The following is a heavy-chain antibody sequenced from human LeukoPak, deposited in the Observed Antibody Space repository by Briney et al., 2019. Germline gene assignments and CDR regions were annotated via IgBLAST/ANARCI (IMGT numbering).Heavy chain of an antibody. CDR1: GPSINSYR. CDR3: TKGYYEPFDC. V-gene: IGHV4-59*07. D-gene: IGHD3-22*01. Sequence: SDTLSLTCNVSGPSINSYRWNWIRHPPGKGLEWIGYISYDGKTNYNPSLKSRLTLSVDTSKNQFSLNLNSVTAADTARYYGTKGYYEPFDCWGQGTLVTVTS. J-gene: IGHJ4*02. CDR2: ISYDGKT.